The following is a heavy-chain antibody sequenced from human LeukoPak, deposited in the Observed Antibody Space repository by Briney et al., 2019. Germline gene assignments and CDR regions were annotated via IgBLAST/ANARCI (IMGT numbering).Heavy chain of an antibody. Sequence: SGGSLRLSCAASGFTFSSYSMNWVRQAPGKGLEWVSSISTSSTYIYYADSVKGRFTISRDNAKNSLYLQMNSLSAEDTAVYYCARDPPFIIGTTFFDYWGQGTLVTVSS. D-gene: IGHD1-20*01. CDR3: ARDPPFIIGTTFFDY. CDR2: ISTSSTYI. V-gene: IGHV3-21*01. CDR1: GFTFSSYS. J-gene: IGHJ4*02.